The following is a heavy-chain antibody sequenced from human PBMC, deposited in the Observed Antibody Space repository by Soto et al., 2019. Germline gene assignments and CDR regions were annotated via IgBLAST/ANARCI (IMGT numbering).Heavy chain of an antibody. J-gene: IGHJ3*01. D-gene: IGHD3-9*01. CDR1: GDSISSGGYY. Sequence: SETLSLTCTVSGDSISSGGYYWSWIRQPPGKGLEWIGFIFYTGNTYYNPSLRSRVTISVDTSKNQFSLKPTSVTAADTAVYYCARYFYCGPTSNNAFDFWGQGTMVTVSS. CDR3: ARYFYCGPTSNNAFDF. CDR2: IFYTGNT. V-gene: IGHV4-31*03.